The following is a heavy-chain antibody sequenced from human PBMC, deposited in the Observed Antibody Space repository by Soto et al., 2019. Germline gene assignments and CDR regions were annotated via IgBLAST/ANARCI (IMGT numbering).Heavy chain of an antibody. CDR3: ARELEGDSSGYSPVTLYDYGMDV. V-gene: IGHV3-11*06. J-gene: IGHJ6*02. Sequence: QVQLVESGGGLVKPGGSLRLSCAASGFTFSDYYMSWIRQAPGKGLEWVSYISSSSSYTNYADSVKGRFTISRDNAKNSLYLQMNSLRAEDTAVYYCARELEGDSSGYSPVTLYDYGMDVWGQGTTVTVSS. CDR2: ISSSSSYT. D-gene: IGHD3-22*01. CDR1: GFTFSDYY.